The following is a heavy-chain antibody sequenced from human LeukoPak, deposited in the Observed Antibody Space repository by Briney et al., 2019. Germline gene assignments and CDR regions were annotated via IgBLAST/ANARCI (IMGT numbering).Heavy chain of an antibody. J-gene: IGHJ4*02. D-gene: IGHD3-22*01. Sequence: GASVKVSCKTSGYTFTGYYMHWVRQAPGQGLEWMGWTSPNSGGTNYAQKFQDRVTMTGDTSISTAYMELSRLTSDDTAVYYCARAPMIVVVFPPRLDYWGQGTLVTVSS. V-gene: IGHV1-2*02. CDR1: GYTFTGYY. CDR2: TSPNSGGT. CDR3: ARAPMIVVVFPPRLDY.